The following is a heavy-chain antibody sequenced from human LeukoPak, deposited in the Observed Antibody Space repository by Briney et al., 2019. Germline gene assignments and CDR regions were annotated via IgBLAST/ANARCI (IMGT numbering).Heavy chain of an antibody. J-gene: IGHJ4*01. CDR3: ASGESRNYYYSDY. Sequence: SETLSLTCAVSADSINTYYWSWIRQPPGKGLEWIGYTYYSGSTNYNPSLKSRVTISVDTSKNQFSLKLTSVTAADTAVYFCASGESRNYYYSDYWGHGILVTVSS. CDR2: TYYSGST. CDR1: ADSINTYY. D-gene: IGHD3-10*01. V-gene: IGHV4-59*01.